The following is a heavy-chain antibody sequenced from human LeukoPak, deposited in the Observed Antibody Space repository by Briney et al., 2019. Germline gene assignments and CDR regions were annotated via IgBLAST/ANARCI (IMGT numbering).Heavy chain of an antibody. CDR3: ARRRDSGSLQHFDY. V-gene: IGHV3-48*04. J-gene: IGHJ4*02. D-gene: IGHD1-26*01. CDR1: GFTFSSYG. Sequence: GRSLRLSCAASGFTFSSYGMHWVRQAPGKGLEWVSYISSSGTTIYYAASVKGRFTISRDNAKDSLYLQMNSLRAEDTAVYYCARRRDSGSLQHFDYWGQGTLVTVSS. CDR2: ISSSGTTI.